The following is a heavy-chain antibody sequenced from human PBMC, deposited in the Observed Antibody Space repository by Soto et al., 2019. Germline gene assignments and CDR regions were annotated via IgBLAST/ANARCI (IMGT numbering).Heavy chain of an antibody. CDR2: INPNSGGT. V-gene: IGHV1-2*04. CDR1: GYTFTGYY. J-gene: IGHJ4*02. Sequence: EASVKVSCKASGYTFTGYYMHWVRQAPGQGLEWMGWINPNSGGTNYAQKFQGWVTMTRDTSISTAYMELSRLRSDDTAVYYCSRVDPGETSPFDHWGQGTLITVS. CDR3: SRVDPGETSPFDH. D-gene: IGHD3-10*01.